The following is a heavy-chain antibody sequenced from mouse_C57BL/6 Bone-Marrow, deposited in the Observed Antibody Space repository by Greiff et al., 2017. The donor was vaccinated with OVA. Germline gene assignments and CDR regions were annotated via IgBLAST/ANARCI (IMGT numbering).Heavy chain of an antibody. CDR2: IWSGGST. Sequence: QVQLKQSGPGLVQPSQSLSITCTVSGFSFTSYGVHWVRQSPGKGLEWLGVIWSGGSTDYNAAFISRLSISKDNSKSQVFFKMNSLQADDTAIYYCASFYSGYGVYAMDYWGQGTAVTVSS. CDR1: GFSFTSYG. J-gene: IGHJ4*01. CDR3: ASFYSGYGVYAMDY. V-gene: IGHV2-2*01. D-gene: IGHD1-1*01.